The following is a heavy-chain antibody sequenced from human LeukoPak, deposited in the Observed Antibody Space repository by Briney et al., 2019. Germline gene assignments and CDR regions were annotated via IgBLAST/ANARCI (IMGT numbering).Heavy chain of an antibody. D-gene: IGHD3-10*01. CDR3: AGAPVRAVIWRYYYYMDV. CDR1: GFTFGTFW. J-gene: IGHJ6*03. CDR2: IKQGGRER. V-gene: IGHV3-7*04. Sequence: GGSLRLSCEASGFTFGTFWMSWVRQAPGKGLEGVANIKQGGRERNYVDSVRGRFTIARDDDKNALYLQMNSLRAEDTAVYYCAGAPVRAVIWRYYYYMDVWGNGTTVTVSS.